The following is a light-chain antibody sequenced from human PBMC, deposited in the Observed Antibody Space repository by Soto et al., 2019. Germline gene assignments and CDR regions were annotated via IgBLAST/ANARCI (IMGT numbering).Light chain of an antibody. J-gene: IGKJ4*01. V-gene: IGKV3-11*01. CDR1: QSVSRY. CDR3: HQRSNWPQLT. CDR2: DAS. Sequence: EIVLTQSPATLSLSPGESATLSCRASQSVSRYLAWYQQKPGQAPRLLIYDASNRATGIPARFSGSGSGTDFTLTISSLEPEDFAVYYCHQRSNWPQLTFGGGTKVEIK.